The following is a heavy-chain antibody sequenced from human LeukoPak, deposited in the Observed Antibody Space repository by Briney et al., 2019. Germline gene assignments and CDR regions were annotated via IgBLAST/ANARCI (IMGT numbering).Heavy chain of an antibody. V-gene: IGHV4-59*01. Sequence: KPSETLSLTCTVSGASISSYYWSWIRQPPGKGLEWIGYIYYSGSTNYNPSLKSRVTISVDTSKNQFSLKLSSVTAADTAVYYCARERRSGYPEWGQGTLVTVSS. CDR3: ARERRSGYPE. CDR1: GASISSYY. J-gene: IGHJ4*02. D-gene: IGHD3-22*01. CDR2: IYYSGST.